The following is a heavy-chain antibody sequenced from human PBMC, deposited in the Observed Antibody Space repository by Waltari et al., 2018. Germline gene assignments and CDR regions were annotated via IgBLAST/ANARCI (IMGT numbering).Heavy chain of an antibody. D-gene: IGHD3-10*01. Sequence: EVHLVESGGGLVQPGGSLRLSCAASGFNVNNYYMHWVRQAPGKGLEWVPVINLGGDTYYGDSVKGRFTISRDNSKNTLDLQVNSLRSDDTAVYFCARGRGFIIDTWGHGTLVTVSS. CDR1: GFNVNNYY. CDR3: ARGRGFIIDT. V-gene: IGHV3-66*02. J-gene: IGHJ5*01. CDR2: INLGGDT.